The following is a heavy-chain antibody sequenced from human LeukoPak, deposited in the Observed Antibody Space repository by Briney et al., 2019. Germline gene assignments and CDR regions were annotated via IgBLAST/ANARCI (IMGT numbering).Heavy chain of an antibody. CDR1: GFTFSSYG. CDR3: ARVQESYYYDSSGYFF. D-gene: IGHD3-22*01. Sequence: GRSLRLSCAASGFTFSSYGMHWVRQAPGKGLEWVSAISGSGGSTYYADSVKGRFTISRDNAKNSLYLQMNSLRAEDTAVYYCARVQESYYYDSSGYFFWGQGTLVTVSS. V-gene: IGHV3-21*01. J-gene: IGHJ4*02. CDR2: ISGSGGST.